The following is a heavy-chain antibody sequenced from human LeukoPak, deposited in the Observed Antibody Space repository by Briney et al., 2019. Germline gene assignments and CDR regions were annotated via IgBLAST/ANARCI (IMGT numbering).Heavy chain of an antibody. CDR3: ARVPWELLYFDY. V-gene: IGHV1-8*01. D-gene: IGHD1-26*01. CDR1: GYTFTSYD. J-gene: IGHJ4*02. CDR2: MNPNSGNT. Sequence: GASVKVSCKASGYTFTSYDINWVRQATGQGLGWMGWMNPNSGNTGYAQKFQGRVTMTRNTSISTAYMELSSLRSEDTAVYYCARVPWELLYFDYWGQGTLVTVSS.